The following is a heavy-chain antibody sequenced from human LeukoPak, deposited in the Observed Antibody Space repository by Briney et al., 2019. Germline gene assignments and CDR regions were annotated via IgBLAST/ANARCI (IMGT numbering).Heavy chain of an antibody. Sequence: QSGGSLRLSCAASGFTFSNYWMHWVRQTPGEGLVWVSRINTDGSITSYADSVKGRFTISRDNAKNTLSLQMNSLRAEDTAVYYCANVYSGYEKWGQGTLVTVSS. CDR2: INTDGSIT. CDR3: ANVYSGYEK. J-gene: IGHJ4*02. CDR1: GFTFSNYW. D-gene: IGHD5-12*01. V-gene: IGHV3-74*01.